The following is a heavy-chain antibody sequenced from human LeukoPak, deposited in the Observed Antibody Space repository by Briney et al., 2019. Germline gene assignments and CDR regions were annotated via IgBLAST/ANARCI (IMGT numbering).Heavy chain of an antibody. CDR2: IYHSGST. V-gene: IGHV4-30-2*01. CDR3: ARRYYDFWSGKHNWFDP. Sequence: SETLSLTCTVSGGSISSGGYYWSWIRQPPGKGLEWIGYIYHSGSTYYNPSLKSRVTISVDTSKNQFFLKLSSVTAAATAVYYCARRYYDFWSGKHNWFDPWGQGTLVTVSS. CDR1: GGSISSGGYY. D-gene: IGHD3-3*01. J-gene: IGHJ5*02.